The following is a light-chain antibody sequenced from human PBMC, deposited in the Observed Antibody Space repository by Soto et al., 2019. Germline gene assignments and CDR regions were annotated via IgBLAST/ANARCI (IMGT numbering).Light chain of an antibody. CDR1: SSNIGAGYD. CDR2: GNS. Sequence: QSALTQPPSVSGAPGQRVTISCTGSSSNIGAGYDVHWYQQLPGTSPKLLIYGNSNRPSGVPDRFSGAKSGTSASLAITGLQAEYEADYYCQSYDSSLRSLVVFGGGTQLTVL. V-gene: IGLV1-40*01. J-gene: IGLJ2*01. CDR3: QSYDSSLRSLVV.